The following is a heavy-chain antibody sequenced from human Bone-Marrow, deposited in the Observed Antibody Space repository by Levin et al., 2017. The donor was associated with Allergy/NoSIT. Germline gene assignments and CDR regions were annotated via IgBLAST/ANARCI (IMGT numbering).Heavy chain of an antibody. V-gene: IGHV3-7*04. D-gene: IGHD2-21*02. J-gene: IGHJ4*02. CDR3: ARDRHASVVATIFDY. CDR2: MKQDGSEK. Sequence: HTGGSLRLSCAASGFTFSNYWMNWVRQAPGKGLEWLANMKQDGSEKYYADSVKGRFTVSRDNARKTLYLHVNDLRVEDTAVYYCARDRHASVVATIFDYWGQGTLITVSS. CDR1: GFTFSNYW.